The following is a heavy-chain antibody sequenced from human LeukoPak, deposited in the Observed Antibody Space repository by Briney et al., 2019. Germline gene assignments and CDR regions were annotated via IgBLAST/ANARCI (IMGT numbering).Heavy chain of an antibody. CDR1: GGSISSSSYY. CDR3: ARTDYDILTGYYGNFDY. D-gene: IGHD3-9*01. J-gene: IGHJ4*02. CDR2: IYYSGST. V-gene: IGHV4-39*01. Sequence: SETLSLTCTVSGGSISSSSYYWGWIRQPPGKGLEWIGSIYYSGSTYCNPSLKSRVTISVDTSKNQFSLKLSSVTAADTAVYYCARTDYDILTGYYGNFDYWGQGTLVTVSS.